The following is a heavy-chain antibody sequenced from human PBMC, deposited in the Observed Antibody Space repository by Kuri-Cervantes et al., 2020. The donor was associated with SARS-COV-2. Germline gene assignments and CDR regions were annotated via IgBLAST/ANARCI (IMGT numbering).Heavy chain of an antibody. CDR1: RGSLSGYH. D-gene: IGHD3-22*01. CDR2: FSHSGRN. V-gene: IGHV4-34*01. J-gene: IGHJ6*03. Sequence: GSLRLSCAVSRGSLSGYHWSWIRQPPGKGREWIGGFSHSGRNDYSPSYNPSLESRVTISGDMSKNQVSLRLNSVTAADSAVYYCARGVSGFYYFYYMDVWGIGTTVTVSS. CDR3: ARGVSGFYYFYYMDV.